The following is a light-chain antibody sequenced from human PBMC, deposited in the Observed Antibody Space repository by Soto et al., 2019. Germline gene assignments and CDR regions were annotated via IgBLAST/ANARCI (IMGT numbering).Light chain of an antibody. V-gene: IGKV1-27*01. Sequence: DFQMTQSPSSLSASVGDRVIITCRASQGISDYLAWYQQKPGKVPKLLIYAASTLQSGVPSRFRGSGSGTDFTITISSLQPEDVATYYCQRYNSAPYTFGQGTKLEIK. CDR3: QRYNSAPYT. J-gene: IGKJ2*01. CDR2: AAS. CDR1: QGISDY.